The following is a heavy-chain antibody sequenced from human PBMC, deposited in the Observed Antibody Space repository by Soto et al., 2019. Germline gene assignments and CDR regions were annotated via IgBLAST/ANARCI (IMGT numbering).Heavy chain of an antibody. D-gene: IGHD4-17*01. V-gene: IGHV3-7*03. J-gene: IGHJ2*01. CDR2: INQDGSEK. Sequence: QAGGSLRLSCAASGFKFTDYWVTWVRQVPGKGLEWVANINQDGSEKFSVASLRGRFTISRDNAKNSLYLQMSSLRADDTGVYYCARLTTAENIDWGYWFFDLWGRGTLVTVSS. CDR3: ARLTTAENIDWGYWFFDL. CDR1: GFKFTDYW.